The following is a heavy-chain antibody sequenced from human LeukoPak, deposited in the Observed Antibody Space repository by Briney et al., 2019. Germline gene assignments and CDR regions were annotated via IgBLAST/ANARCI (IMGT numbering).Heavy chain of an antibody. CDR1: GFTFSSYS. CDR3: ARDIPRGSTHLDY. Sequence: GSLRLSCAASGFTFSSYSMNWVRQAPGKGLEWVSYISSSSSTIYYADSVKGRFTISRDNAKNSLYLQMNSLRAEDTAVYYCARDIPRGSTHLDYWGQGTLVTVSA. D-gene: IGHD1-26*01. V-gene: IGHV3-48*04. J-gene: IGHJ4*02. CDR2: ISSSSSTI.